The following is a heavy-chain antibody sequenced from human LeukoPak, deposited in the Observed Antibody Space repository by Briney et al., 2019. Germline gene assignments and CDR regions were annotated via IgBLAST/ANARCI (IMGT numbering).Heavy chain of an antibody. Sequence: PSETLSLTCTVSGGSISSGSYYWSWIRQPAGKGLEWIGRIYTSGSTNYNPSLKSRVTMSVDTSKNQFSLKLSSVTAADTAVYYCAALGSYYGVDYWGQGTLVTVSS. J-gene: IGHJ4*02. CDR2: IYTSGST. CDR1: GGSISSGSYY. D-gene: IGHD1-26*01. CDR3: AALGSYYGVDY. V-gene: IGHV4-61*02.